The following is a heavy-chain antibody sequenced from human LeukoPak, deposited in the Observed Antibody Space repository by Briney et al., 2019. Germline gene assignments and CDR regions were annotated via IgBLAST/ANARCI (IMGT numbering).Heavy chain of an antibody. J-gene: IGHJ4*02. CDR1: GFIFSGYY. V-gene: IGHV3-11*01. CDR2: ISGSGNDI. Sequence: GGSLRLSCATSGFIFSGYYMSWIRQAPGKGLEWVSYISGSGNDISYADSVKGRFTISRDNAKGSLYLQMNSLRAADTAVYYCIYGYTLDFWGQGTLVTVSS. CDR3: IYGYTLDF. D-gene: IGHD5-18*01.